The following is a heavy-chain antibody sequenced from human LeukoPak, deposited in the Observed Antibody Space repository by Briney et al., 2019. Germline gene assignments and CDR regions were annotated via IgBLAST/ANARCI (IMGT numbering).Heavy chain of an antibody. CDR3: ARGFTMVRGVTLNPFDY. J-gene: IGHJ4*02. D-gene: IGHD3-10*01. Sequence: SETLSLTCAVYGGSFSGYYWSWIRQPPGKGLEWIGEINHSGSTNYNPSLKSRVTISVDTSKNQFSLKLSSVTAADTAVYYCARGFTMVRGVTLNPFDYWGQGTLVTVSS. CDR1: GGSFSGYY. V-gene: IGHV4-34*01. CDR2: INHSGST.